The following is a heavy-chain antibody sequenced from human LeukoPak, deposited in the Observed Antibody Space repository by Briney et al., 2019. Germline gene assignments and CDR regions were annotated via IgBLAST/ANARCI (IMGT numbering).Heavy chain of an antibody. CDR3: ARGGSIAARPIDY. D-gene: IGHD6-6*01. V-gene: IGHV3-64*01. CDR2: ISSNGGST. J-gene: IGHJ4*02. Sequence: GGSLRLSCAASGFTFSSYAMHWVRQAPGKGLEYVSAISSNGGSTYYANSVKGRFTISRDNSKNTLFLQMGSLRAEDMAVYYCARGGSIAARPIDYWGQGTLVTVST. CDR1: GFTFSSYA.